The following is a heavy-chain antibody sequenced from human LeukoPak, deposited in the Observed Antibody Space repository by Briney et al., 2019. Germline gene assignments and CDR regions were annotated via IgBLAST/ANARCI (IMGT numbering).Heavy chain of an antibody. Sequence: ASVKVSCKASGGTFSSYAISWVRQAPGQGLEWMGGIIPIFGTANYAQKFQGRVTITADESTSTAYMELSSLRSEDTAVYYCARFLWFGETGAAFDIWGQGTMVTVSS. CDR3: ARFLWFGETGAAFDI. CDR1: GGTFSSYA. V-gene: IGHV1-69*13. D-gene: IGHD3-10*01. J-gene: IGHJ3*02. CDR2: IIPIFGTA.